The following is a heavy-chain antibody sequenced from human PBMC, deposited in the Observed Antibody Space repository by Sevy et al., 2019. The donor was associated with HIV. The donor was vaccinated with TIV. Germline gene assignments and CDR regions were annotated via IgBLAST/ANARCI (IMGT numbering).Heavy chain of an antibody. D-gene: IGHD3-16*01. CDR1: GFTFDDYA. J-gene: IGHJ4*02. Sequence: GGSLRLSCAASGFTFDDYAMHWVRQAPGKGLEWVSGISWNSGSIGYADSVKGRFTMSRDNAKNSLYLQMNSLGAEDTALYYCAKDSPSGGFDYWGQGTLVTVSS. CDR2: ISWNSGSI. CDR3: AKDSPSGGFDY. V-gene: IGHV3-9*01.